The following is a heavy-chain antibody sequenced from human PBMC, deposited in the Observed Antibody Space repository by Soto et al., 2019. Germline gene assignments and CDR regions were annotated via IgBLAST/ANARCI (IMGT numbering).Heavy chain of an antibody. J-gene: IGHJ6*03. CDR2: ITGSTGTT. CDR1: GFTFSNFA. Sequence: EVQVLESGGGSVQPGGSLRLSCAASGFTFSNFAMSWVRHAPGKWLEWVSEITGSTGTTYYADSVKGRFIISRDNSKNTVHLQMNSLRAEDTAVYYCAKDTSSSPYYMDVWGKGTTVTVSS. D-gene: IGHD2-2*01. CDR3: AKDTSSSPYYMDV. V-gene: IGHV3-23*01.